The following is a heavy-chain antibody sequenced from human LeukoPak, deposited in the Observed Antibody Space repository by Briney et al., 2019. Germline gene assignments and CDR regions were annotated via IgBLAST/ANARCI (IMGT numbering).Heavy chain of an antibody. D-gene: IGHD5-24*01. Sequence: GGSLRLSCAASGFTFSNNAMHWVRQAPGKGLEWVSGISPSGDIKYYVASVKGRFTVSRDNSKNTLYLQSNSLRDEDTAVYYCAKDDAWLQYNDWGQGTLVTVSS. CDR1: GFTFSNNA. CDR3: AKDDAWLQYND. V-gene: IGHV3-23*01. CDR2: ISPSGDIK. J-gene: IGHJ4*02.